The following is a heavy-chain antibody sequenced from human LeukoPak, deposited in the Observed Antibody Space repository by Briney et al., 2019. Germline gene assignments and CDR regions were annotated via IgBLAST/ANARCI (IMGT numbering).Heavy chain of an antibody. CDR3: ARGLPYYYGSGSGSYYYGMDV. J-gene: IGHJ6*02. D-gene: IGHD3-10*01. CDR2: INQDGSEK. CDR1: GFTFSSYA. V-gene: IGHV3-7*01. Sequence: GGSLRLSCAASGFTFSSYAMNWVRQAPGKGLEWVANINQDGSEKYFVDSVKGRFTISRDNAKTSLYLQMNSLRAEDTAAYYCARGLPYYYGSGSGSYYYGMDVWGQGTTVTVSS.